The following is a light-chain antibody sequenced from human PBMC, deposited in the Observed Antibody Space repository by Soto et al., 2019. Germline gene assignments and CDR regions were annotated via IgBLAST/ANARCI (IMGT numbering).Light chain of an antibody. CDR2: DAS. Sequence: EIVLTQSPGTLSLSPGERATLSCRATESVVSNYLAWYQLKPGQAPRLLIYDASSRATDIPDRFSGSGSGTDFTLTISRLEPEDFAVYYCQQYGSIPWTFGQGTKVEIK. J-gene: IGKJ1*01. CDR1: ESVVSNY. CDR3: QQYGSIPWT. V-gene: IGKV3-20*01.